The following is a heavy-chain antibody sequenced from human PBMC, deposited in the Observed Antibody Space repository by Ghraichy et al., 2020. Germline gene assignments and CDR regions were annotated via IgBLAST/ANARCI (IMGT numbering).Heavy chain of an antibody. V-gene: IGHV1-18*04. CDR2: ISAYNGNT. J-gene: IGHJ3*02. D-gene: IGHD3-10*01. Sequence: ASVKVSCKASGYTFTSYGISWVRQAPGQGLEWMGWISAYNGNTNYAQKLQGRVTMTTDTSTSTAYMELRSLRSDDTAVYYCARDNFTGSLLWFGELLYGHDAFDIWGQGTMVTVSS. CDR1: GYTFTSYG. CDR3: ARDNFTGSLLWFGELLYGHDAFDI.